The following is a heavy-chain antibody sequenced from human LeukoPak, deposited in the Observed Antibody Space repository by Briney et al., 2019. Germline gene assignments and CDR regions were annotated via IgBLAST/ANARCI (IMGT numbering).Heavy chain of an antibody. CDR1: GTSFSSYY. V-gene: IGHV4-34*01. CDR3: ARMTTGHAY. CDR2: VNHSGYT. J-gene: IGHJ4*02. Sequence: SETLSHTCGVSGTSFSSYYWSWIRQTPGKGLEWIGEVNHSGYTNMNPSLKSRVTISVDTSKNQFSLRMSTVTAADTAVYFCARMTTGHAYWRQGTLVTVSS. D-gene: IGHD4-17*01.